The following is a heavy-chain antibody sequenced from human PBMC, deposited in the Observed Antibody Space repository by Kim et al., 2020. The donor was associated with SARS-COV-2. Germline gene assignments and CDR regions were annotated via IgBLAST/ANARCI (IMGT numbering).Heavy chain of an antibody. D-gene: IGHD4-17*01. CDR2: ISYDGSNK. Sequence: GGSLRLSCAASGFTFSSYAMHWVRQAPGKGLEWVAVISYDGSNKYYVDSVKGRFTISRDNSKNTLYLQMNSLRAEDTAVYYCARAYTVTTRRELDYWGQGTLVTVSS. J-gene: IGHJ4*02. CDR3: ARAYTVTTRRELDY. V-gene: IGHV3-30*04. CDR1: GFTFSSYA.